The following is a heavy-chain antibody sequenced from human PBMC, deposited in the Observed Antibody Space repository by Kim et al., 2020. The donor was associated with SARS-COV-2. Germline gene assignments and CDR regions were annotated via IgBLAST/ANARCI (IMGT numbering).Heavy chain of an antibody. CDR1: GFTFSIYS. J-gene: IGHJ6*02. CDR2: ISSSSSYI. V-gene: IGHV3-21*01. Sequence: GGSLRLSCTASGFTFSIYSMNWVRQAPGKGLEWFSSISSSSSYIKYADSVKGRFTISRDNAKNSLYLQMNSLGAEDTAVFYCARGDYCPRGVCQSHGMDVWGQGTTVTVSS. D-gene: IGHD2-8*02. CDR3: ARGDYCPRGVCQSHGMDV.